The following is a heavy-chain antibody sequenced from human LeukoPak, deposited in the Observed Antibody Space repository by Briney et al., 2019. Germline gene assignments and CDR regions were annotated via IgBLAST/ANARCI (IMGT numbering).Heavy chain of an antibody. CDR1: GGSFSCYY. CDR2: INHSGST. J-gene: IGHJ6*03. Sequence: SEALSLTCPVYGGSFSCYYWSWIRQPPGKGLDGMGEINHSGSTNYNPSLKSRVTISVDTSKNQFSLKLSSVTAADTAVYYCARAANIVATSPNFYYYYYMDVWGKGTTVTVSS. V-gene: IGHV4-34*01. CDR3: ARAANIVATSPNFYYYYYMDV. D-gene: IGHD5-12*01.